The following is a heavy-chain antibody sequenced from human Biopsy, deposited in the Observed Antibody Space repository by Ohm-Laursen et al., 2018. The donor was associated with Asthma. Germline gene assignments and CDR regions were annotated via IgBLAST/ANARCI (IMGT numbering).Heavy chain of an antibody. V-gene: IGHV1-69*01. CDR2: INYVFGTT. Sequence: SSVKVSCKALGGTFNTYVIGWVRQAPGQGLEWMGGINYVFGTTTYPQKFQDRVTITADDSTSTVYMELSSLRSEDTAVYYCARKAGSCISRTCYSLDFWGQGTLVTVSS. CDR3: ARKAGSCISRTCYSLDF. D-gene: IGHD2-2*01. CDR1: GGTFNTYV. J-gene: IGHJ4*02.